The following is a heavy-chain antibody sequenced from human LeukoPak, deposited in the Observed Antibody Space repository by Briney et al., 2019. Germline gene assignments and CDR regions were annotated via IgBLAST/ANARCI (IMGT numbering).Heavy chain of an antibody. CDR1: GYTFTSYD. D-gene: IGHD3-22*01. CDR2: MNPNSGNT. Sequence: GASVKVSCKASGYTFTSYDINWVRQATGQGLEWMGWMNPNSGNTGYAQKFQGRVTITRNTSISTAYMELSSLRSEDTAVYYCARGPYYYDSSGYYYAEYFQQWGQGTLVTVSS. V-gene: IGHV1-8*03. J-gene: IGHJ1*01. CDR3: ARGPYYYDSSGYYYAEYFQQ.